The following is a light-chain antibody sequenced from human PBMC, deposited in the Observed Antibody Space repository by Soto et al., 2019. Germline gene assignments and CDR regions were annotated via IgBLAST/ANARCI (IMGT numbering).Light chain of an antibody. CDR2: AAS. V-gene: IGKV3-15*01. J-gene: IGKJ2*01. Sequence: EKVMTQSPATLSVSPGERVILSCRASQSVGNSLAWYQQKPGQAPRLLIHAASNRATGIPGWFSGSGFGTEFTLTISSLQSEDCAVYFCLQSSSWPFTFGQGTELEIK. CDR3: LQSSSWPFT. CDR1: QSVGNS.